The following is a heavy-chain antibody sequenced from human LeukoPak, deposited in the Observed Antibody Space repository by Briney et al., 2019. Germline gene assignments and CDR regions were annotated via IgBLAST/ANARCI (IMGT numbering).Heavy chain of an antibody. J-gene: IGHJ4*02. Sequence: SETVSLTCAVSGYSISSGYYWGWIRQPPGKGLEWIGSIYHSGSTYYNPSLKSRVTISVDTSKNQFSLKLSSVTAADTAVYYCASIQSIAVAGSVDYWGQGTLVTVSS. CDR3: ASIQSIAVAGSVDY. D-gene: IGHD6-19*01. V-gene: IGHV4-38-2*01. CDR2: IYHSGST. CDR1: GYSISSGYY.